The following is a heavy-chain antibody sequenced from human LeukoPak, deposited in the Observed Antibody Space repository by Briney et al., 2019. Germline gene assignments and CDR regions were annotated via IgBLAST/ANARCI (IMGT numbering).Heavy chain of an antibody. J-gene: IGHJ6*03. CDR3: AAPRGYYGSGSNYYYYMDV. CDR1: GFTFTSSA. V-gene: IGHV1-58*01. CDR2: IVVGSGNT. D-gene: IGHD3-10*01. Sequence: SVKVSCKASGFTFTSSAVQWVRQARGQRLEWIGWIVVGSGNTNYAQKLQERVTITRDMSTSTAYVELSSLRSEDTAVYYCAAPRGYYGSGSNYYYYMDVWGKGTTVTVSS.